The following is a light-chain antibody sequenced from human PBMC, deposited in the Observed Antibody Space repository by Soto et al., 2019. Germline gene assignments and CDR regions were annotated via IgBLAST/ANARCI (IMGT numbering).Light chain of an antibody. CDR1: QSVSSSY. V-gene: IGKV3-20*01. Sequence: EIVLTQSPGTLSLSPGERATLSCRASQSVSSSYLAWYQQKPGQAPRLLIYGASSRTTGIPERFSGSGSGTDFTLTISRLEPVDFAVYYCQAYGSSPSTFGHGTRLEIK. CDR3: QAYGSSPST. J-gene: IGKJ5*01. CDR2: GAS.